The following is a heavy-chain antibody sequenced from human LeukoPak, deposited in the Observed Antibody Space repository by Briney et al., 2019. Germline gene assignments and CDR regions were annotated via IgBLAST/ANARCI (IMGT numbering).Heavy chain of an antibody. D-gene: IGHD3-16*02. Sequence: GGSLRLSCAASGFTFSSYGMHWVRQAPGKGLEWVAVISYDGSNKYYEDSVKGRFTISRDNSKNTLYLQMNSLRAEDTAVYYCAKDSLLGDYFDYWGQGTLVTVSS. CDR3: AKDSLLGDYFDY. V-gene: IGHV3-30*18. CDR2: ISYDGSNK. J-gene: IGHJ4*02. CDR1: GFTFSSYG.